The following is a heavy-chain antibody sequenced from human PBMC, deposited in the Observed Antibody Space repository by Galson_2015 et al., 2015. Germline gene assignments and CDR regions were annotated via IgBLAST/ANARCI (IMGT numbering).Heavy chain of an antibody. J-gene: IGHJ3*02. CDR1: GFTFSNAW. CDR2: IKSKTDGGTT. D-gene: IGHD3-3*01. Sequence: SLRLSCAASGFTFSNAWMSWVRQAPGKGLEWVGRIKSKTDGGTTDYAAPVKGRFTISRDDSKNTLYLQMNSLKTEDTAVYYCTTDPLLRFLEWLSPIWGQGTMVTVSS. CDR3: TTDPLLRFLEWLSPI. V-gene: IGHV3-15*01.